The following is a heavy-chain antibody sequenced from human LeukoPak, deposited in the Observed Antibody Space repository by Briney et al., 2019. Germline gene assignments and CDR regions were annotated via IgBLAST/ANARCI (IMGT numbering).Heavy chain of an antibody. J-gene: IGHJ6*03. D-gene: IGHD4-17*01. CDR3: ARDQDGTVTTGYYYYYMDV. Sequence: SETLSLTCTASGGSISSYYWSWLRQPAGKGLEWIGRIYTSGSTNYNPSLKSRVTMSVDTSKNQFSLKLSSVTAADTAVYYCARDQDGTVTTGYYYYYMDVWGKGTTVTVSS. CDR2: IYTSGST. V-gene: IGHV4-4*07. CDR1: GGSISSYY.